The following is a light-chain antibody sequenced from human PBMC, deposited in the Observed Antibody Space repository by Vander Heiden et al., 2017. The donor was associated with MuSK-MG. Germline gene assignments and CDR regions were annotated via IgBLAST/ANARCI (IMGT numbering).Light chain of an antibody. J-gene: IGKJ4*01. Sequence: DIQMTQSQSSLSASVGDSVTITCQASQDISNFLNWYQQKPGKAPKLLIYDASNLATGVPSRFSGSGSGTDFTFTISSLQPEDIATYYCQRYNNLLELTFGGGTKVEIK. V-gene: IGKV1-33*01. CDR3: QRYNNLLELT. CDR1: QDISNF. CDR2: DAS.